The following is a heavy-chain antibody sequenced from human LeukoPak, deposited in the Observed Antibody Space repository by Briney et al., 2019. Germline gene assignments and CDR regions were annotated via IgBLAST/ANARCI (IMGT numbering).Heavy chain of an antibody. J-gene: IGHJ4*02. CDR1: GFTFSSYA. Sequence: GGSLRLSCAASGFTFSSYAMSWVRQAPGKGLEWVSAISGSGGSTYYADSVKGRFTISRDNSKNTLYLQMNSLRAEDTAVYYCARADIVVVPAAQSDYWGQGTLVTVSS. CDR3: ARADIVVVPAAQSDY. V-gene: IGHV3-23*01. CDR2: ISGSGGST. D-gene: IGHD2-2*01.